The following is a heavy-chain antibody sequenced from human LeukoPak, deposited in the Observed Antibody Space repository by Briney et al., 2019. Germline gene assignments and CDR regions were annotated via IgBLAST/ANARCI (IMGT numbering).Heavy chain of an antibody. D-gene: IGHD5-12*01. J-gene: IGHJ4*02. Sequence: GGSLRLSCVASGFTFSSYWMTWVRQAPGKGLEWVANIKTDGSQIYYVDSVKGRFTISRDNAKNSLYLQMNSLRAEDTAVYCCVGGEWLRSGLGYWGQGTLVTVSS. V-gene: IGHV3-7*04. CDR1: GFTFSSYW. CDR3: VGGEWLRSGLGY. CDR2: IKTDGSQI.